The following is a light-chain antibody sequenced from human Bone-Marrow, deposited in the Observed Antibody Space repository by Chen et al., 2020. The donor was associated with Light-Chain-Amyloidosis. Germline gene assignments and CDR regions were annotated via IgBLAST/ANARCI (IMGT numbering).Light chain of an antibody. CDR1: SSNIGAGYD. CDR2: GNS. J-gene: IGLJ2*01. V-gene: IGLV1-40*01. Sequence: QSVLTQPPSVSGAPGQRVPISCTGSSSNIGAGYDVHWYQQLPGTAPKLLIYGNSNRPSGVPDRVSGSKSGTSASLAITGLQAEDEADYYCQSYDSSLSGSHVVFGGGTNLTVL. CDR3: QSYDSSLSGSHVV.